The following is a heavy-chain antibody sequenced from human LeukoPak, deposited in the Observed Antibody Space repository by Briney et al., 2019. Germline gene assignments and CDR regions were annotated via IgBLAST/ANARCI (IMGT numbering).Heavy chain of an antibody. D-gene: IGHD3-22*01. V-gene: IGHV3-9*01. CDR2: IRWDSGSI. Sequence: GGSLRLSCVASGFTFDDYAMYWVRQAPGKGLEWVSGIRWDSGSIGYADSVKGRFTISRDNAKNSLYLQMNSLRAEDTAVYYCAKEHSSGYFFDPWGQGTLVTVSS. CDR1: GFTFDDYA. J-gene: IGHJ5*02. CDR3: AKEHSSGYFFDP.